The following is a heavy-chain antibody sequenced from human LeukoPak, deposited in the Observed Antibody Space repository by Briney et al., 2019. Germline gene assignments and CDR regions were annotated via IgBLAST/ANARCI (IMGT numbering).Heavy chain of an antibody. CDR2: IIPIFGTA. D-gene: IGHD5-24*01. CDR3: ARSKEKGRDGYNYLDY. V-gene: IGHV1-69*05. Sequence: SVKVSCKASGGTFSSYAISWVRQAPGQGLEWMGGIIPIFGTANYAQKFQGRVTITTDESTSTAYMELSSLRSEDTAVYYCARSKEKGRDGYNYLDYWGQGTLVTVSS. J-gene: IGHJ4*02. CDR1: GGTFSSYA.